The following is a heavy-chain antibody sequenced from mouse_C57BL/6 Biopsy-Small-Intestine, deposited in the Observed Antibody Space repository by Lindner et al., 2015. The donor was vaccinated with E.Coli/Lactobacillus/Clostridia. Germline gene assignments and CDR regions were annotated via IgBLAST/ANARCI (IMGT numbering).Heavy chain of an antibody. CDR3: ARGRRDYVWGSYPNYYGMDV. CDR1: GGTFSSYA. CDR2: IIPIFGTA. J-gene: IGHJ1*01. Sequence: SVKVSCKASGGTFSSYAISWVRQAPGQGLEWMGGIIPIFGTANYAQKFQGGVTITADESTSTAYMELSSLRSEDTAVYYCARGRRDYVWGSYPNYYGMDVWGQGTTVTVSS. D-gene: IGHD1-1*01. V-gene: IGHV1-81*01.